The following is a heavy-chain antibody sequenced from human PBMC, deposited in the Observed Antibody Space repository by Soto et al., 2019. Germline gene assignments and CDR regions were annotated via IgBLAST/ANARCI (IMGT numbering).Heavy chain of an antibody. J-gene: IGHJ6*03. Sequence: ASVKVSCKASGYTFTSYDINWVRQATGQGLEWMGWMNPNSGNTGYAQKFRGRVTMTRNTSISTAYMELSSLRSEDTAVYYCARRIFGVYFGSGSYYIGYYYYYMDVWGKGTTVTVSS. V-gene: IGHV1-8*01. CDR3: ARRIFGVYFGSGSYYIGYYYYYMDV. CDR2: MNPNSGNT. D-gene: IGHD3-10*01. CDR1: GYTFTSYD.